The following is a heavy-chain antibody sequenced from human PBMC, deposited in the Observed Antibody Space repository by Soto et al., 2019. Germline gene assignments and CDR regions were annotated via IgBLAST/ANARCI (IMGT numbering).Heavy chain of an antibody. CDR2: IYAAGHT. CDR1: GFTVGTNY. Sequence: EVRLVESGGGLVQPGESLRLSCEASGFTVGTNYISWVRQSPGKGLEWVSVIYAAGHTYYPDSVKGRFTISRDKSLNTVSLQMNSLRVDDTAVYYCARAIVTPGTYYIDVWGKGTTGTVSS. J-gene: IGHJ6*03. D-gene: IGHD4-4*01. V-gene: IGHV3-66*01. CDR3: ARAIVTPGTYYIDV.